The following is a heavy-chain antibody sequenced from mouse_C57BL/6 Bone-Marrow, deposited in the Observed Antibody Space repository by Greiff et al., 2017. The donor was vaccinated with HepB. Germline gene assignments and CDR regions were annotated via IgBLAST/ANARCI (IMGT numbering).Heavy chain of an antibody. CDR1: GYTFTSYG. J-gene: IGHJ2*01. D-gene: IGHD2-2*01. CDR2: IYPRSGNT. Sequence: QVQLQQSGAELVRPGASVKLSCKASGYTFTSYGISWVKQRTGQGLEWIGEIYPRSGNTYYNEKFKGKATLTADKSSSTAYMELRSLTSEDSAVYFCARSRMVTKGYFDYWGQGTTLTVSS. CDR3: ARSRMVTKGYFDY. V-gene: IGHV1-81*01.